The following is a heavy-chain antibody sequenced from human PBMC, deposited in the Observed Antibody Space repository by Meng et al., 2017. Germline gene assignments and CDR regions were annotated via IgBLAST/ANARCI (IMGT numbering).Heavy chain of an antibody. CDR1: GYTLTSYA. CDR2: INTNTGNP. CDR3: AREGRVDFDY. Sequence: QVHCVQCGYEFNKPGASVKVSCKDSGYTLTSYAMNWVRQAPGQGLEWMGWINTNTGNPTYAQGFTGRFVFSLDTSVSTAYLQISSLKAEDTAVYYCAREGRVDFDYWGQGTLVTVSS. V-gene: IGHV7-4-1*02. J-gene: IGHJ4*02. D-gene: IGHD1-26*01.